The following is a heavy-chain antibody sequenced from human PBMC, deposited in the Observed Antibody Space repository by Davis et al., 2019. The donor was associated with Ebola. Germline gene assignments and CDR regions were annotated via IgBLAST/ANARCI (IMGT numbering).Heavy chain of an antibody. J-gene: IGHJ6*02. CDR3: ARAFITMVRGVIYYYGMDV. CDR2: IIPILAIA. V-gene: IGHV1-69*04. D-gene: IGHD3-10*01. Sequence: SVKVSCKASGGTFSSYAISWVRQAPGQGLEWMGRIIPILAIANYAQKFQGRVTITADKSTSTAYMELSSLRSEDTAVYYCARAFITMVRGVIYYYGMDVWGQGTTVTVSS. CDR1: GGTFSSYA.